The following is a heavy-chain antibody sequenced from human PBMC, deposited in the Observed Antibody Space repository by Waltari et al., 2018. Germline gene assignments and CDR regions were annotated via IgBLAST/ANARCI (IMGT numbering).Heavy chain of an antibody. Sequence: QLQLQESGPGLVNPSETLSLTCTVSGDSINRDNYYWAWIRRPPGKGLEWIGSIDYRGTTYYRPYLNRRVTISIDTSRKQFSLKLTSVTAADTATYYCASYDIWNGYYLDWWGQGTLVTVSS. CDR3: ASYDIWNGYYLDW. CDR2: IDYRGTT. CDR1: GDSINRDNYY. V-gene: IGHV4-39*01. D-gene: IGHD3-3*01. J-gene: IGHJ4*02.